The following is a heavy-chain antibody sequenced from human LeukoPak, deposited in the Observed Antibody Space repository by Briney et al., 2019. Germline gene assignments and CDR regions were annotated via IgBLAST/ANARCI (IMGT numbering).Heavy chain of an antibody. V-gene: IGHV1-18*01. CDR3: ARNGPVFGVVSRSNWFDP. Sequence: ASVKVSCKASGYTFTSYGISWVRQAPGQGLEWMGWISAYNGNTNYAQKLQGRVTMITDTSTSTAYMELRSLRSDDTAVYYCARNGPVFGVVSRSNWFDPWGQGTLVTASS. CDR1: GYTFTSYG. CDR2: ISAYNGNT. D-gene: IGHD3-3*01. J-gene: IGHJ5*02.